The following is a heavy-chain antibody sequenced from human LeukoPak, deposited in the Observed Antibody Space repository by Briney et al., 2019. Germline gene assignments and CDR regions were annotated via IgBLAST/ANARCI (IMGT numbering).Heavy chain of an antibody. J-gene: IGHJ4*02. V-gene: IGHV3-7*01. Sequence: GGSLRLSCAAPGFTFSNYWMSWVRQAPGKGLEWVANVQQDGSDQYYVDSVKGRFTISRDNAKNSLNLQMDSLRAEDTAVYYCARVAYCGGDCYSTDYWGQGTLVTVSS. CDR3: ARVAYCGGDCYSTDY. CDR2: VQQDGSDQ. D-gene: IGHD2-21*02. CDR1: GFTFSNYW.